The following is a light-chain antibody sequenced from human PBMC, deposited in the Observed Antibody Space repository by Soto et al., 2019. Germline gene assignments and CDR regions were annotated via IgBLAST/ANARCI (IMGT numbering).Light chain of an antibody. CDR2: NAS. V-gene: IGKV3-20*01. CDR3: HQYDSSRVT. Sequence: EIVLTQSPDTLSLSPGERATLSCRASQSLSTTYLAWYQQKPGQAPRLLISNASDRATGIPARFSGSGSGTDFTLTISRLEPEDFAVYYCHQYDSSRVTFGQGTRLEIK. CDR1: QSLSTTY. J-gene: IGKJ5*01.